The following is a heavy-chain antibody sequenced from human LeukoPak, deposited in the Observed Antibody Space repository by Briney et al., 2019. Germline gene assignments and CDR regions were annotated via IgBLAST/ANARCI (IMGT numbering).Heavy chain of an antibody. CDR2: IIPIFGTA. D-gene: IGHD6-13*01. CDR1: GGTFSSYA. V-gene: IGHV1-69*01. CDR3: AGTYSSSWYGSNDWFDP. J-gene: IGHJ5*02. Sequence: SVKVSCRASGGTFSSYAISWVRQAPGQGLEWMGGIIPIFGTANYAQKFQGRVTITADESTSTAYMELSSLRSEDTAVYYCAGTYSSSWYGSNDWFDPWGQGTLVTVSS.